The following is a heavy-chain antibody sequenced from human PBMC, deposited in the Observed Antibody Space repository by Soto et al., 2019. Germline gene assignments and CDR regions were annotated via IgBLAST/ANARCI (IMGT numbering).Heavy chain of an antibody. Sequence: PSEALSPTCAVSGDSISSGTNAWCWIQQPPGKGLGGIGYLFHTGRTFYNSSLMSRVTISVHRSKNRFSLTLSSVTAADPAVYFCARGQYGGKVDAFDIWGRGTRVAVSS. D-gene: IGHD4-17*01. J-gene: IGHJ3*02. CDR3: ARGQYGGKVDAFDI. CDR2: LFHTGRT. V-gene: IGHV4-30-2*01. CDR1: GDSISSGTNA.